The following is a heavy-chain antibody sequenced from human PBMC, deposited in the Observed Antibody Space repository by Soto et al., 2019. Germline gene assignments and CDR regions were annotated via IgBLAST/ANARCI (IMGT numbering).Heavy chain of an antibody. CDR2: ISAYNGNT. D-gene: IGHD2-15*01. J-gene: IGHJ3*02. CDR1: GYSFTSYG. CDR3: ARPSHGGRDPYDVFDI. V-gene: IGHV1-18*01. Sequence: QVQLVQSGAEVKKPGASVKVSCKASGYSFTSYGISWVRQAPGQGLEWMGWISAYNGNTNYAQKFQGRVTMTSDTSTSTAYMDLRSLRSDDTAVYYCARPSHGGRDPYDVFDIWGQGTMVTVSS.